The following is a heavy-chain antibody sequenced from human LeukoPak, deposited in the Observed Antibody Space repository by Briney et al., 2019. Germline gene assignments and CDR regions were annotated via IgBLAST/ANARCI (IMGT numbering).Heavy chain of an antibody. Sequence: GGSLRLSCAASGFTFSSYWMSWVRQAPGKGLEWVANINQDGSAKFYGDSVKGRFTISRDNAKKSLYLQMNSLSAEDTAVYYCARNAFDIWGQGTMVTVSS. CDR3: ARNAFDI. CDR2: INQDGSAK. CDR1: GFTFSSYW. J-gene: IGHJ3*02. V-gene: IGHV3-7*01.